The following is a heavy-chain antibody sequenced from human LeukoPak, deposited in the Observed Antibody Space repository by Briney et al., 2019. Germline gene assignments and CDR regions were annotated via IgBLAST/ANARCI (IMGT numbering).Heavy chain of an antibody. CDR1: GGSISSYY. V-gene: IGHV4-4*07. J-gene: IGHJ4*02. Sequence: SETLSLTCTVSGGSISSYYWSWIRQPAGKGLEWIGRIYYSGSTNYNPSLKSRVTISVDTSKNQFSLKLSSVTAADTAVYYCARGYDYYDSSGMFFDYWGQGTLVTVSS. D-gene: IGHD3-22*01. CDR2: IYYSGST. CDR3: ARGYDYYDSSGMFFDY.